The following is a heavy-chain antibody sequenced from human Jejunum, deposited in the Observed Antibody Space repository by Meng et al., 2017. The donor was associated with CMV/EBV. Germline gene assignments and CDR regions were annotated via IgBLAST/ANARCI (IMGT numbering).Heavy chain of an antibody. CDR3: ARDVWGFDY. CDR1: GYTFTDHN. CDR2: ISLGNGQT. J-gene: IGHJ4*02. V-gene: IGHV1-18*04. Sequence: VHLLQSGAEVKKPGASVKISWQTSGYTFTDHNIGWVRQAPGQGLEWVGWISLGNGQTVYGHKVQGRVTVTTDTSTSTAYMELRSLRSDDTAMYYCARDVWGFDYWGQGTLVTVSS. D-gene: IGHD7-27*01.